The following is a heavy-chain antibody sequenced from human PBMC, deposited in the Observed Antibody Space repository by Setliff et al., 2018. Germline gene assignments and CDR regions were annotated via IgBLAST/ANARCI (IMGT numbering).Heavy chain of an antibody. CDR3: ARSFSRREKFLLDY. CDR1: GGSVSSGSYY. Sequence: NPSETLSLTCTVSGGSVSSGSYYWSWIRQPPGKGLEWIGYIYYSGSTNYNPSFKSRVTISVDTSKNQFSLKLSSVTAADTAVYYCARSFSRREKFLLDYWGQGALVTVSS. V-gene: IGHV4-61*01. J-gene: IGHJ4*02. CDR2: IYYSGST.